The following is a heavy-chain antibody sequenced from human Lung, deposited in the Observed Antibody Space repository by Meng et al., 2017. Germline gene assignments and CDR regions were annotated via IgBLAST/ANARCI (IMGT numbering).Heavy chain of an antibody. V-gene: IGHV4-4*02. D-gene: IGHD3-3*01. CDR3: VRGGQDQAYYDFWSGPFDP. Sequence: QVQLPESGPGLVKPSGTLSLTCAVLGGSISSRNWWSWVRQSPGKGLEWIGEIYHSGRTNYNPSLESRVTISLDKSQNHFSLKVKSVTAADTAVYYCVRGGQDQAYYDFWSGPFDPWGQGTLVTVSS. CDR1: GGSISSRNW. CDR2: IYHSGRT. J-gene: IGHJ5*02.